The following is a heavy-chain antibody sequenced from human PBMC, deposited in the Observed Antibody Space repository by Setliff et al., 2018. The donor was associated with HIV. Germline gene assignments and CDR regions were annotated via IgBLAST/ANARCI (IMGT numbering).Heavy chain of an antibody. V-gene: IGHV1-69*10. CDR2: IVPVLNRA. D-gene: IGHD1-7*01. J-gene: IGHJ6*03. Sequence: ASVKVSCKASGYIFSSYAISWVRLAPGQGLEWMGGIVPVLNRADYAQRFHGRVTITADESTNTVYMELRSLTPEDTAIYYCARKAGTTLHYHYYYMDVWGKGTTVTVSS. CDR1: GYIFSSYA. CDR3: ARKAGTTLHYHYYYMDV.